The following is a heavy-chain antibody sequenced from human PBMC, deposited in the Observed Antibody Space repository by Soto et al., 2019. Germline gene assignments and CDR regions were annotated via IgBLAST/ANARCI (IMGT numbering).Heavy chain of an antibody. Sequence: SETLSLTCAVYAETFTGYYWSWIRQSPGKGLEWIGSIYHSGSTYYNPSLKSRVTISVDTSKNQFSLKLSSVTAADTAVYYCARVDCTHYRSCWFDPWGQGTLVTVSS. CDR1: AETFTGYY. D-gene: IGHD2-8*01. V-gene: IGHV4-34*01. CDR2: IYHSGST. J-gene: IGHJ5*02. CDR3: ARVDCTHYRSCWFDP.